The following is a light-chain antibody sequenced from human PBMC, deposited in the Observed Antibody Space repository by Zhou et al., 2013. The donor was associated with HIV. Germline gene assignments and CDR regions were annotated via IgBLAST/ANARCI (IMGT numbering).Light chain of an antibody. CDR3: QQYGSSPSGA. J-gene: IGKJ4*01. Sequence: EIVLTQSPGTLSLSPGERATLSCRASQSVSSSYLAWYQQKPGQAPRPLIYGASSRATGIPDRFSGSGSGTDFTLTISRLEPEDFAVYYCQQYGSSPSGAFGGGTKVEIK. V-gene: IGKV3-20*01. CDR1: QSVSSSY. CDR2: GAS.